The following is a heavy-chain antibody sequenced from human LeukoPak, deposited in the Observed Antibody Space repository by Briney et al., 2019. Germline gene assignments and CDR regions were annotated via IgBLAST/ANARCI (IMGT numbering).Heavy chain of an antibody. CDR2: IIPILGIA. J-gene: IGHJ4*02. CDR1: GGTFSSYA. V-gene: IGHV1-69*04. D-gene: IGHD3-3*01. Sequence: SVKVSCKASGGTFSSYAISWVRQAPGQGLEWMGRIIPILGIANYAQKFQGRVTITADKSTSTAYTELSSLRSEDTAVYYCARDRYDFWSGYYVTAQFDYWGQGTLVTVSS. CDR3: ARDRYDFWSGYYVTAQFDY.